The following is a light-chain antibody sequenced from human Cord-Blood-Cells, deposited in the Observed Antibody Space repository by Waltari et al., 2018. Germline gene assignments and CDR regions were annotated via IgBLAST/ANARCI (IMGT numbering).Light chain of an antibody. CDR1: SSVAGGYNY. V-gene: IGLV2-14*01. J-gene: IGLJ3*02. CDR3: SSYTSSSTWV. Sequence: QSALTQPASVSGSPGQSITLFCTGASSVAGGYNYVSWYQQNPVKAPKLMIYDVSHRPSGVSSRFAGAKSGNTASLTISGLQAEDEADYYCSSYTSSSTWVFGGGTKLTVL. CDR2: DVS.